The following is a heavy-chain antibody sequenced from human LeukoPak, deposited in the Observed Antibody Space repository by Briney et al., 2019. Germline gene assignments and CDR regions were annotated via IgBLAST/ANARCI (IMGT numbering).Heavy chain of an antibody. J-gene: IGHJ6*02. V-gene: IGHV4-31*03. D-gene: IGHD3-3*01. CDR1: GGSISSGGYY. CDR2: IYYSGST. Sequence: PSETLSLTCTVSGGSISSGGYYWSWIRQHPGKGLEWIGYIYYSGSTYYNPSLKSRVTISVDTSKNQFSLKLSSVTAADTAVYYCARFGDFWSGFYYYYYGMDVWDQGTTVTVSS. CDR3: ARFGDFWSGFYYYYYGMDV.